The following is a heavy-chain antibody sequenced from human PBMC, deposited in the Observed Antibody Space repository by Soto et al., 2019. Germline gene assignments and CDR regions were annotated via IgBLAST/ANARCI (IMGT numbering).Heavy chain of an antibody. J-gene: IGHJ5*02. Sequence: QVQLVQSGAEVKKPGASVKVSCKASGYTFTSYDINWVRQATGQGLEWMGWMNPNSGNTGYAQKFQGRVTMTRNTVLSTAYMELSSLRSEDTAVYYCASGRYYDIWTGYYSGTYNWFDPWGQGTLVTVSS. D-gene: IGHD3-9*01. CDR3: ASGRYYDIWTGYYSGTYNWFDP. CDR2: MNPNSGNT. V-gene: IGHV1-8*01. CDR1: GYTFTSYD.